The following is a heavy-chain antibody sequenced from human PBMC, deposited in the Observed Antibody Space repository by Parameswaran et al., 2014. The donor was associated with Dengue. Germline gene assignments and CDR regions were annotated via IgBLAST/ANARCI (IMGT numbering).Heavy chain of an antibody. V-gene: IGHV4-31*02. CDR2: IYYSGST. Sequence: RWIRQPPGKGLEWIGYIYYSGSTYYNPSLKSRVTISVDTSKNQFSLKLSSVTAADTAVYYCARNFGDYDILTGYPLYYYGMDVWGQGTTVTVSS. J-gene: IGHJ6*02. D-gene: IGHD3-9*01. CDR3: ARNFGDYDILTGYPLYYYGMDV.